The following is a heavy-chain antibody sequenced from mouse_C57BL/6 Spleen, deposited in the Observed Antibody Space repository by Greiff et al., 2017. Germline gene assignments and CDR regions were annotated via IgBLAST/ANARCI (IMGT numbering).Heavy chain of an antibody. CDR1: GFTFSSYG. D-gene: IGHD1-1*01. Sequence: EVKLVESGGDLVKPGGSLKLSCAASGFTFSSYGMSWVRQTPDKRLEWVATISSGGSYTYYPDSVKGRFTISRDNATNTLYLQMSSLKSEDTAKYYCARRTYYGSSRYWYFDVWGTGTTVTVSS. CDR2: ISSGGSYT. J-gene: IGHJ1*03. CDR3: ARRTYYGSSRYWYFDV. V-gene: IGHV5-6*02.